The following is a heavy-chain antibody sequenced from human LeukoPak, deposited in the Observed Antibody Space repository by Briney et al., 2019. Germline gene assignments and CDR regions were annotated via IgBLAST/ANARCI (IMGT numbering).Heavy chain of an antibody. CDR3: ARSLVWSYAFDI. D-gene: IGHD4/OR15-4a*01. J-gene: IGHJ3*02. Sequence: PGGSLRLSCAASGFTFSIYWMNWVRQAPGKGLEWVANIKQDGSEKYYVDSVKGRFTISRDNAKNSLYLQMNSLRAEDTAVYYCARSLVWSYAFDIWGQGTMVTVSS. CDR2: IKQDGSEK. V-gene: IGHV3-7*01. CDR1: GFTFSIYW.